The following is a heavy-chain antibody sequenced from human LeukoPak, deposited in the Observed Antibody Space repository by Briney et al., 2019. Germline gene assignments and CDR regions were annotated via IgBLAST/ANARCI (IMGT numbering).Heavy chain of an antibody. CDR3: ARRGGHGGSFDY. D-gene: IGHD4-23*01. V-gene: IGHV4-59*08. CDR1: GGSISSHY. Sequence: SETLSLTCTVSGGSISSHYWSWIRQPPGKGLEWIGYIYYSGSTNYNPSLKSRVSISVDTSKNHFSLKLSSVTAADTAVYYCARRGGHGGSFDYWGQGTLVTVSS. CDR2: IYYSGST. J-gene: IGHJ4*02.